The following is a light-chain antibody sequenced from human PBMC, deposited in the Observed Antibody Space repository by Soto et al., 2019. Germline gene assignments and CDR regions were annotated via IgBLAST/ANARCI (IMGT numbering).Light chain of an antibody. Sequence: EIVLTQSPGTLSLSPGERATLSCRASQSVSSSYLAWYQQKPGQAPRLLIYGASSRATGIPDRFSGSGSGTDFTLTISRLEPEEFAVYYCQQYGSSTWTFGQGTKVDNK. J-gene: IGKJ1*01. CDR3: QQYGSSTWT. V-gene: IGKV3-20*01. CDR1: QSVSSSY. CDR2: GAS.